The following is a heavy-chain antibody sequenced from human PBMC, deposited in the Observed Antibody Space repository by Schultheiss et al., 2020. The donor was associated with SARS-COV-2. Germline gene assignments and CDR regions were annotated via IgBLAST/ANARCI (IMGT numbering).Heavy chain of an antibody. V-gene: IGHV2-5*01. J-gene: IGHJ4*02. Sequence: SGPTLVKPTQTLTLTCTFSGFSLSTSGVGVGWIRQPPGKALEWLALIYWNDDKRYSPSLKSRLTISKDTSKSQVVLTMTNMDPVDTATYYCARTMRYYDFWSGYSGYFDYWGQGTLVTVSS. CDR1: GFSLSTSGVG. D-gene: IGHD3-3*01. CDR2: IYWNDDK. CDR3: ARTMRYYDFWSGYSGYFDY.